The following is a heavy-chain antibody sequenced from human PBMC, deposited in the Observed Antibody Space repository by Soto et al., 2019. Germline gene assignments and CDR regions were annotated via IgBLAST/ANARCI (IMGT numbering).Heavy chain of an antibody. V-gene: IGHV4-31*03. CDR3: ARYMIYNGSGSYYKSYYYYYGMDA. CDR1: GGSISSGGYY. J-gene: IGHJ6*02. Sequence: SDTLSLTSTVSGGSISSGGYYWSWIRQHPGKGLEWIGYIHYSGSTYYNPSLKSRVTISVDTSKNQFSLKLSSVTAADTAVYYCARYMIYNGSGSYYKSYYYYYGMDAWGQGTTVTVSS. D-gene: IGHD3-10*01. CDR2: IHYSGST.